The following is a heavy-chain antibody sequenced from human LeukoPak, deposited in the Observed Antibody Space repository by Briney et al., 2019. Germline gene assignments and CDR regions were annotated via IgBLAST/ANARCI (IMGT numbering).Heavy chain of an antibody. V-gene: IGHV1-69*13. CDR1: GGTFSSYA. CDR2: IIPIFGTA. D-gene: IGHD1-26*01. Sequence: GASVKVSCKASGGTFSSYAISWVRQAPGQGLEWMGGIIPIFGTANYAQKFRGRVTITADESTSTAYMELSSLRSEDTAVYYCANAPFSGSYYWLTYWGQGTLVTVSS. J-gene: IGHJ4*02. CDR3: ANAPFSGSYYWLTY.